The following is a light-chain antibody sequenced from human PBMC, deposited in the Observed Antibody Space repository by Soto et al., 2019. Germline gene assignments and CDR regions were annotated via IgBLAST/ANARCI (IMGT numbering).Light chain of an antibody. J-gene: IGLJ1*01. CDR2: EVT. CDR3: SSYTNINTRACV. V-gene: IGLV2-14*01. Sequence: QSALTQPASVSGSPGQSITISCTGTSGDIGSYNRGSWYQQHPGKAPKLIIYEVTDRPSGVSNPFSGSKSGNTASLTISGLQAEDEAEYYCSSYTNINTRACVFGTGTKLTVL. CDR1: SGDIGSYNR.